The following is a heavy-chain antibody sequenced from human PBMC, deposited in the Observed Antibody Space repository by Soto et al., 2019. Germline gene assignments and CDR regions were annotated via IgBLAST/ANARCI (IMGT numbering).Heavy chain of an antibody. CDR2: MSNRGST. J-gene: IGHJ4*02. D-gene: IGHD6-19*01. CDR1: GASISSHS. V-gene: IGHV4-59*11. CDR3: ARIGSSGWHHVSYFQP. Sequence: QVQLQESGPGLVKPSETLSLTCNVSGASISSHSWSWIRQSPGKGLEWIGYMSNRGSTCSNPSLKSRVTISIESSKNQFSMTLRSVASADTAVYSCARIGSSGWHHVSYFQPWGQGTLVTVSS.